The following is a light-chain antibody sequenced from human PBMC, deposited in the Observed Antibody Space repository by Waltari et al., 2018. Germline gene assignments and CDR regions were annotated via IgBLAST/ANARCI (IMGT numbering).Light chain of an antibody. V-gene: IGKV1-5*01. CDR3: QQYNSYSRT. Sequence: DIQMTQSPSTLSASVGHRVTITCRASQSISSRLAWYQQKPGKAPKLLIYDASSLESGVPSRFSGSGSGTEFTLTISSLQPDDFATYYCQQYNSYSRTFGQGTKVEIK. CDR1: QSISSR. J-gene: IGKJ1*01. CDR2: DAS.